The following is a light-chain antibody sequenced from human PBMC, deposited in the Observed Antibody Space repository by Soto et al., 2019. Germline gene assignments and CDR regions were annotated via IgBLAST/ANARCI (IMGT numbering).Light chain of an antibody. CDR2: DAS. CDR3: QQYENLPT. V-gene: IGKV1-33*01. CDR1: QNINNY. J-gene: IGKJ5*01. Sequence: DIPMTQFPSFLSASVGDRVTITFQASQNINNYLNWYQQKPGRAPKLLIYDASNLEAGVPSRFRGSGSGTDFTFTISRLQPEDIATYYCQQYENLPTFGQGTRLEI.